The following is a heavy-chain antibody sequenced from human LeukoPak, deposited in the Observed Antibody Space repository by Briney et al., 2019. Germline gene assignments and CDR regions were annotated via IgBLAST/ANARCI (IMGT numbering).Heavy chain of an antibody. D-gene: IGHD5-18*01. Sequence: GASVKVSCKAYGYTFTGYYMHWVRLAPGQGLEWIGWINPNTGGTNFAQKFQGRVTMTRDTSISTAYMELSSLTSDDTAVYYCARDQTVGTAMATLTMDVWGKGTTVTISS. J-gene: IGHJ6*03. CDR2: INPNTGGT. CDR3: ARDQTVGTAMATLTMDV. CDR1: GYTFTGYY. V-gene: IGHV1-2*02.